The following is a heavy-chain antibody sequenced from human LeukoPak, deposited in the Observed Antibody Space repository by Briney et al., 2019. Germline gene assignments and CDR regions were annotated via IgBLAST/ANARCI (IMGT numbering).Heavy chain of an antibody. CDR2: ISGSGGST. D-gene: IGHD6-19*01. CDR1: GFTFSSYA. J-gene: IGHJ4*02. CDR3: AKGRRGQWLVS. Sequence: PGGSLRLSCAASGFTFSSYAVSWVRQAPGKGLERVSAISGSGGSTYYADSVKGRFTISRDNSKNTLYLQMNSLRAEDTAVYYCAKGRRGQWLVSWGQGTLVTVSS. V-gene: IGHV3-23*01.